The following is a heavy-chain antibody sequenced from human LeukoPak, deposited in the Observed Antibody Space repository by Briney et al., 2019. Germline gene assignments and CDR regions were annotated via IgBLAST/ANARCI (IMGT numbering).Heavy chain of an antibody. V-gene: IGHV1-69*13. Sequence: GASVKVSCKASGGTFSSYAISWVRQAPGQGLEWMGGIIPIFGTANYAQKFQGRVTITADESTSTAYMELSSLRSEDTAVYYCAREAKRAHDAFDIWGQGTMVTVS. CDR3: AREAKRAHDAFDI. CDR1: GGTFSSYA. J-gene: IGHJ3*02. D-gene: IGHD6-25*01. CDR2: IIPIFGTA.